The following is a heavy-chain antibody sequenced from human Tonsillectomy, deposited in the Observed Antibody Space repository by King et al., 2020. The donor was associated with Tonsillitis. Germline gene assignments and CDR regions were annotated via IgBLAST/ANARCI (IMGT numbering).Heavy chain of an antibody. CDR3: ARDDCSGGSRYPDY. CDR2: IYHSGST. V-gene: IGHV4-38-2*02. Sequence: VQLQESGPGLVKPSETLSLTCAVSGYSISSGYYWGWIRQPPGKGLEWIGSIYHSGSTYYNPSLKSRVTISVDTSTNQFSLKLSSVTAADTSVYYCARDDCSGGSRYPDYWGQGTLVTVSS. CDR1: GYSISSGYY. D-gene: IGHD2-15*01. J-gene: IGHJ4*02.